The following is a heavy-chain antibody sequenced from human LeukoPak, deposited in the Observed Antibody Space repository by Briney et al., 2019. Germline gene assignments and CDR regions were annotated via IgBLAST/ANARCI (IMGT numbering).Heavy chain of an antibody. CDR1: GGSISSDCCY. CDR2: IYYLGTT. CDR3: ARRPRGELDY. Sequence: SETLSLTCSVSGGSISSDCCYWAWIRQPTGKGPEWIGSIYYLGTTHYNPSLKSRVTISVDTSRNQFSLKLTSVTAADTAVYFCARRPRGELDYWGRGALVTVSS. V-gene: IGHV4-39*01. D-gene: IGHD3-16*01. J-gene: IGHJ4*02.